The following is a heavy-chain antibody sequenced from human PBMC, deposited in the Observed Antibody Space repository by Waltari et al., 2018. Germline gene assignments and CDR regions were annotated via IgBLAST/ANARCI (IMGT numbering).Heavy chain of an antibody. V-gene: IGHV4-39*01. J-gene: IGHJ3*01. Sequence: GWIRQPPGQGLQWIGTISYTGATYYSPSLKSRVTLSRDTSKNQLSLKLGSMTAADTAMYYCATYIGASVGTAAFDVWGQGTMVTVS. CDR3: ATYIGASVGTAAFDV. D-gene: IGHD5-12*01. CDR2: ISYTGAT.